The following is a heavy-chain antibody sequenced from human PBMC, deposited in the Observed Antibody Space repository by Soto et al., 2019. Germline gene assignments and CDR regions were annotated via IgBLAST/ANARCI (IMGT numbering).Heavy chain of an antibody. V-gene: IGHV4-38-2*02. D-gene: IGHD3-22*01. Sequence: PSETLSLTCIVSNVSISSGYYWGWIRQSRGKGREWIATIGHTGHTSYSPSLRIRITSSVDTSENHFSLKLSSVTAADTAFYYCARVMRGFSLSWSLDFDFWGQGTLVTVSS. CDR3: ARVMRGFSLSWSLDFDF. J-gene: IGHJ4*02. CDR1: NVSISSGYY. CDR2: IGHTGHT.